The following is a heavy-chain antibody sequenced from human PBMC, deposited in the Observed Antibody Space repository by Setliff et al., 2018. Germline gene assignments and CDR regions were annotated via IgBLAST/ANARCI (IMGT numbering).Heavy chain of an antibody. CDR1: GFIFNKFG. CDR2: IQYDGSDK. J-gene: IGHJ4*02. V-gene: IGHV3-30*02. Sequence: PGGSLRLSCVASGFIFNKFGMHWVCQAPGKGLEWLAFIQYDGSDKYYEDSVKGRFTISRDNAKNSLYLQLDSLRPDDTAFYYCARGHCTTISCFLDHWGQGIMVTVSS. CDR3: ARGHCTTISCFLDH. D-gene: IGHD2-8*01.